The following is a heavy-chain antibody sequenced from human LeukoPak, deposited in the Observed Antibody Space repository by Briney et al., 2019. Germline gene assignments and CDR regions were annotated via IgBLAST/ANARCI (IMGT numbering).Heavy chain of an antibody. D-gene: IGHD3-9*01. CDR1: GFTFARSA. V-gene: IGHV1-58*01. CDR2: IVIANGNT. CDR3: AAEDDFLTGYYDFDY. Sequence: ASVKVSCKASGFTFARSAVQWVRQARGQRPEWIGWIVIANGNTNYAQKFQERLTITRDMSTSTAYMELSSLRSEDTAVYYCAAEDDFLTGYYDFDYWGQGTVVTVSP. J-gene: IGHJ4*02.